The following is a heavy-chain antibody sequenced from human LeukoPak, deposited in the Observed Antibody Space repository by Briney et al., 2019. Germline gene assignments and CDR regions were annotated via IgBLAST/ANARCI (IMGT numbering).Heavy chain of an antibody. CDR3: AKVPTYLNILTGFPFDV. CDR1: GFTFNDFA. D-gene: IGHD3-9*01. CDR2: ISWNSGNT. J-gene: IGHJ3*01. V-gene: IGHV3-9*01. Sequence: GGSLRLSCAASGFTFNDFAMHWVRQAPGKGLEWVSGISWNSGNTDYADSVTGRFTISRDNAKDSLFLEMNSLRLDDTAFYYCAKVPTYLNILTGFPFDVWGQGTMVTVSS.